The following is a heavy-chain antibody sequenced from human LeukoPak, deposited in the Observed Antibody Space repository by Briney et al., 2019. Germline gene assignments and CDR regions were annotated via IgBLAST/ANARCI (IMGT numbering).Heavy chain of an antibody. D-gene: IGHD3-22*01. CDR1: GGTFSNYA. J-gene: IGHJ4*02. Sequence: ASVKVSCKASGGTFSNYAIGWVRQAPGQGLEWMGWISAYNGNTNYAQKLQGRVTMTTDTSTSTAYMELRSLRSDDTAVYYCARGRYYYDSSGYYYVDFDYWGQGTLVTVSS. CDR2: ISAYNGNT. CDR3: ARGRYYYDSSGYYYVDFDY. V-gene: IGHV1-18*01.